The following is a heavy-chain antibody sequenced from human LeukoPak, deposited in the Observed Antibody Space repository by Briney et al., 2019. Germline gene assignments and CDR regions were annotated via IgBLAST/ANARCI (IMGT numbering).Heavy chain of an antibody. CDR3: AKDGLTYCSGGSCYPADY. J-gene: IGHJ4*02. Sequence: RSLRLSCAASGSTFSSYGMHWVRQAPGKGLEGVAVISYDGSNKYYADSVKGRFTISRDNSKNTLYLQMNSLRAEDTAVYYCAKDGLTYCSGGSCYPADYWGQGTLVTVSS. V-gene: IGHV3-30*18. D-gene: IGHD2-15*01. CDR2: ISYDGSNK. CDR1: GSTFSSYG.